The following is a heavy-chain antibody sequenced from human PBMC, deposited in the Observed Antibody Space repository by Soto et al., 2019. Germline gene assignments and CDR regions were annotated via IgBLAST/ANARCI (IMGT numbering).Heavy chain of an antibody. CDR1: GFTFSSHS. Sequence: GGSLRLSCAASGFTFSSHSMSWVRQALGKGLEWVSSISGSGGSTYYADSVKGRFTISRDNSKNTLYLQMTRLRAADTALYYCARHVRYCSGGSCSTVYYGMDVWGQGTTVTVSS. V-gene: IGHV3-23*01. D-gene: IGHD2-15*01. CDR3: ARHVRYCSGGSCSTVYYGMDV. CDR2: ISGSGGST. J-gene: IGHJ6*02.